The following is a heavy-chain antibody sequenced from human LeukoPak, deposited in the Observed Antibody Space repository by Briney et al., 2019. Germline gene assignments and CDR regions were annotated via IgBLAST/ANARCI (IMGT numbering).Heavy chain of an antibody. CDR2: ISAYNGNT. D-gene: IGHD3-22*01. Sequence: ASVKVSCKASGYTFTSYGISWVRQAPGQGLEWMGWISAYNGNTNYAQKLQGRVTMTTDTSTSTAYMELRSLRSDDTAVYYCARDGADYYDSSGYYSHWFDPWGQGTLVTVSS. V-gene: IGHV1-18*01. CDR1: GYTFTSYG. J-gene: IGHJ5*02. CDR3: ARDGADYYDSSGYYSHWFDP.